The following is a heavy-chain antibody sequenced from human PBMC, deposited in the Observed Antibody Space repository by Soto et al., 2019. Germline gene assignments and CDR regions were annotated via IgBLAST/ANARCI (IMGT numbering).Heavy chain of an antibody. D-gene: IGHD6-13*01. CDR1: GFTFSSYS. V-gene: IGHV3-48*02. CDR3: ARAIAAPPHGDV. J-gene: IGHJ6*02. CDR2: ISSSSSTI. Sequence: GGSLRLSCAASGFTFSSYSMNWVRQAPGKGLEWVSYISSSSSTIYYADSVKGRFTISRAKAKNSLYLQMNSLRDEDTAVYYCARAIAAPPHGDVWGQGTTVTVSS.